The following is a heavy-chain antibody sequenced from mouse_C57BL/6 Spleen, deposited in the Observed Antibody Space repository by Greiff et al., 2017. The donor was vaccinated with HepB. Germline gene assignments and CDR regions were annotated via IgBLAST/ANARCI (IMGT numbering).Heavy chain of an antibody. D-gene: IGHD1-1*01. J-gene: IGHJ4*01. Sequence: LVESGAELVRPGSSVKLSCKDSYFAFMASAMHWVKQRPGHGLEWIGSFTMYSDATEYSENFMGKATLTANTSSSTAYMELSSLTSEDSAVYYCASGSSPPMLAMDYWGQGTSVTVSS. CDR3: ASGSSPPMLAMDY. CDR1: YFAFMASA. CDR2: FTMYSDAT. V-gene: IGHV1-49*01.